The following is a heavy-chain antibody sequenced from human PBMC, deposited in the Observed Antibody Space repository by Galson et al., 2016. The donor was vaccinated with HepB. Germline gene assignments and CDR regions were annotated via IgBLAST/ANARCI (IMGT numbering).Heavy chain of an antibody. D-gene: IGHD7-27*01. CDR2: VNWNSATL. J-gene: IGHJ4*02. CDR1: GFTFNDYV. V-gene: IGHV3-9*01. CDR3: AKGQSNWATFDS. Sequence: SLRLSCAASGFTFNDYVMHWVRQLPGKGLEWVSGVNWNSATLAYADSVRGRFTISRDNAENSLYLQMNSLRAEDTALYYCAKGQSNWATFDSWGQGTLVTSPS.